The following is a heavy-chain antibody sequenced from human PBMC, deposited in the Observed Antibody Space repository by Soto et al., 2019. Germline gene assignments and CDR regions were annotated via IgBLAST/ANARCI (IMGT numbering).Heavy chain of an antibody. CDR3: GRGQVDPILYCYYGMDV. CDR1: GFTFSSYA. Sequence: GGSLRLSCAASGFTFSSYAMSWVRQAPGKGLEWVSAISGSGGSTYYADSVKGRFTISRDNSKNTLYLQMYSLRAEDTAVNYCGRGQVDPILYCYYGMDVGGQGATVTVSS. J-gene: IGHJ6*02. CDR2: ISGSGGST. V-gene: IGHV3-23*01. D-gene: IGHD2-15*01.